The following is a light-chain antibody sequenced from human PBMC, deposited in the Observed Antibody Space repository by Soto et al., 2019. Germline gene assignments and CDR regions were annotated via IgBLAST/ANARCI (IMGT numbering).Light chain of an antibody. CDR1: QTISSW. Sequence: DIQMTQSPSTLSGSVGDRVTITCGASQTISSWLAWYQQKPGKAPKLLIYKASTLKSGVPSRFRGSGYGTELTITISSMKNDDFATYYCQQTSAFTRTFGHGTRLEIK. CDR2: KAS. V-gene: IGKV1-5*03. CDR3: QQTSAFTRT. J-gene: IGKJ5*01.